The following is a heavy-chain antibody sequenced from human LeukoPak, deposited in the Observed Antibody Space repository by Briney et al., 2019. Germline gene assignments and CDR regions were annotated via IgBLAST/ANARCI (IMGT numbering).Heavy chain of an antibody. V-gene: IGHV3-66*01. CDR2: IYSGGST. CDR1: GFTVSSNY. CDR3: ARGPPRGKYYYMDV. J-gene: IGHJ6*03. D-gene: IGHD1-1*01. Sequence: GGSLRLSCAASGFTVSSNYMSWVRQAPGKGLEWVSVIYSGGSTYYADSVKGRFTISRDNAKNSLYLQMNSLTAGDTAVYYCARGPPRGKYYYMDVWGKGTTVTVSS.